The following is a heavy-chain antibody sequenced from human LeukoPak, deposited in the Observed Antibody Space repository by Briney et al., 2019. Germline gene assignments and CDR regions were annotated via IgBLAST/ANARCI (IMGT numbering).Heavy chain of an antibody. J-gene: IGHJ6*04. Sequence: SETLSLTCTVSGASISTYYWSWFRQAAGTGREWIGRIHASGSTYYNPSLQSRVSMSIDLSKNQFSLSLNSVTAADTAVFYCARDIGSRIWGKGTTVIVSS. V-gene: IGHV4-4*07. D-gene: IGHD1-26*01. CDR3: ARDIGSRI. CDR2: IHASGST. CDR1: GASISTYY.